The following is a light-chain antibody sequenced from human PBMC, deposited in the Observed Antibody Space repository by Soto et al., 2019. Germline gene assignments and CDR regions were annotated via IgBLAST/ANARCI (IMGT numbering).Light chain of an antibody. J-gene: IGKJ1*01. V-gene: IGKV3-20*01. CDR2: GAS. CDR3: QQYATSPTT. CDR1: QSVSSSY. Sequence: ENVLTQSPGTLYLSPGERATLSCRASQSVSSSYLDWYQHKPGQAPRFLIYGASTRATGIPDRFSGSGSGTDFTLTISRLEPDDFAVYYCQQYATSPTTFGQGTKVEIK.